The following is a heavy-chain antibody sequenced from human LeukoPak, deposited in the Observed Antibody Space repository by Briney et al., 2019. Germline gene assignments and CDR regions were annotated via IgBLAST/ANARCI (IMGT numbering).Heavy chain of an antibody. CDR2: IYYSGST. CDR1: GGSISSGAYY. D-gene: IGHD1-26*01. J-gene: IGHJ4*02. Sequence: PSETLSLTCTVSGGSISSGAYYWSWIRQHPGKGLERIGYIYYSGSTYYNPSLKSRVTISVDTSKNQFSLKLSSVTAADTAVYYCARVQWEPIFDYWGQGTLVTVSS. CDR3: ARVQWEPIFDY. V-gene: IGHV4-31*03.